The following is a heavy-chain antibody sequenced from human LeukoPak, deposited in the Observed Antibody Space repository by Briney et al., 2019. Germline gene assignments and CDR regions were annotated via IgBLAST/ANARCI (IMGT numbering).Heavy chain of an antibody. D-gene: IGHD5-18*01. V-gene: IGHV4-39*07. CDR3: AKGAGGFSYYNWFDP. Sequence: SETLSLTCTVSGGSISSSPYYWGWIRQPPGKGLEWIGSIYYSGTTHYSPSLESRVTISVDTSKNQFSLKLASVTAADTAIYYCAKGAGGFSYYNWFDPWGQGTLVTVSS. J-gene: IGHJ5*02. CDR2: IYYSGTT. CDR1: GGSISSSPYY.